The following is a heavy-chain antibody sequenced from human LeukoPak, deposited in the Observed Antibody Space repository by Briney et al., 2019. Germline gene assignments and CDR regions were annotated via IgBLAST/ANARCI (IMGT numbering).Heavy chain of an antibody. CDR2: IIPIFGTA. Sequence: RASVKVSCKASGGTFSSYAISWVRQAPGQGLEWMGGIIPIFGTANYAQKFQGRVTMTRDTSTSTVYMELSSLRSEDTAVYYCARERVAAGAFDYWGQGTLVTVSS. V-gene: IGHV1-69*05. D-gene: IGHD6-13*01. J-gene: IGHJ4*02. CDR3: ARERVAAGAFDY. CDR1: GGTFSSYA.